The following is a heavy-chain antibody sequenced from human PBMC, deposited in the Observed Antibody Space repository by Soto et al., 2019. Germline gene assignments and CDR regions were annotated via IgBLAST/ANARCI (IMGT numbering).Heavy chain of an antibody. J-gene: IGHJ4*02. CDR2: ISYDGSNK. CDR1: GFTVSSNY. Sequence: GGSLRLSCAASGFTVSSNYMSWVRQAPGKGLEWVAVISYDGSNKYYADSVKGRFTISRDNSKNTLYLQMNSLRAEDTAVYYCAHLLPYYYGSGSYSRFDYWGQGTLVTVSS. V-gene: IGHV3-30-3*01. D-gene: IGHD3-10*01. CDR3: AHLLPYYYGSGSYSRFDY.